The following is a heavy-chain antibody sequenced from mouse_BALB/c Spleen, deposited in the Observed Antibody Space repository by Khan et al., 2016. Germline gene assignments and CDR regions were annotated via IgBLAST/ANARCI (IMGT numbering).Heavy chain of an antibody. CDR3: VRYDGSSYVRGMDY. CDR1: GDSITSGY. V-gene: IGHV3-8*02. J-gene: IGHJ4*01. CDR2: ISYSGGT. D-gene: IGHD1-1*01. Sequence: EVQLQESGPSLVKPSQTLSLTCSVTGDSITSGYWNWIRKFPGNKLEYMGYISYSGGTYNNPSLKSRISITRDTSKNQYYLQLNSVTTEDTGTYXCVRYDGSSYVRGMDYWGQGLSVTVSS.